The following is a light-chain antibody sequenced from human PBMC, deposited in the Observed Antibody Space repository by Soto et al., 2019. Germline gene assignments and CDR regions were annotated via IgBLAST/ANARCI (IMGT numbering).Light chain of an antibody. CDR1: TSDVAYYDL. CDR3: CTYAGHVPK. Sequence: QSALTQPASVSGSPGQSITISCAGTTSDVAYYDLVSWYQQHPGRAPKLLIYEVDKRPSGISVRFSGSKSGDTASLTISGLLPENEAVYFCCTYAGHVPKFGGGTKLTVL. V-gene: IGLV2-23*02. CDR2: EVD. J-gene: IGLJ2*01.